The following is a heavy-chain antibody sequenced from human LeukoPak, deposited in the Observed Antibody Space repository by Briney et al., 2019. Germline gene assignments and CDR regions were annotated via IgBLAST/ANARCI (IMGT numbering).Heavy chain of an antibody. CDR1: GGSISSGGYY. D-gene: IGHD2-2*01. V-gene: IGHV4-31*03. J-gene: IGHJ4*02. CDR2: IYYSGST. Sequence: RSSETLSLTCTVSGGSISSGGYYWSWIRQHPGKGLEWIGYIYYSGSTYYNPSLKSRVTISVDTSKNQFSLKLSSVTAADTAVYYCARLDIVVVPAVNPLDYWGQGTLVTVSS. CDR3: ARLDIVVVPAVNPLDY.